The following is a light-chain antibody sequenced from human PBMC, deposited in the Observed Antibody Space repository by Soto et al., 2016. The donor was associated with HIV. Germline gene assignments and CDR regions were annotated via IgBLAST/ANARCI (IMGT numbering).Light chain of an antibody. V-gene: IGKV1-5*03. J-gene: IGKJ4*01. CDR1: QNINNW. Sequence: DIQMTQSPSTLSASVGDRVTITCRASQNINNWLAWYQQKPGKVPKLLIYMTSTLETGVPLRFSGIGSGTEFTLTISSLQPDDFATYYCQQYNSYPDFGGGTKVEIK. CDR2: MTS. CDR3: QQYNSYPD.